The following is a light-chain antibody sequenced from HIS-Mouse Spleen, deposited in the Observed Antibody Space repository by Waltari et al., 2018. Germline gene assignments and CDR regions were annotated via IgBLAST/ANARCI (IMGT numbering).Light chain of an antibody. CDR2: KDS. J-gene: IGLJ3*02. CDR3: QSADSSGTGWV. V-gene: IGLV3-25*03. Sequence: SYELTQPPSVSVSPGPTARITCTGDALPQQYAYWYQQKPGQAPVLVIYKDSERPSGIPERFSGSSSGTTVTLTISGVQAEDEADYYCQSADSSGTGWVFGGGTKLTVL. CDR1: ALPQQY.